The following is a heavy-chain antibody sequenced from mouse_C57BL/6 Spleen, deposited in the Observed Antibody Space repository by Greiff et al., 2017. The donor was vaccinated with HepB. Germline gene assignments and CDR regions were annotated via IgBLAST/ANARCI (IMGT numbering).Heavy chain of an antibody. D-gene: IGHD1-1*01. CDR2: IDPSDSYT. J-gene: IGHJ1*03. CDR1: GYTFTSYW. CDR3: ARRGYGGWYFDV. Sequence: VQLQESGAELVKPGASVKLSCKASGYTFTSYWMQWVKQRPGQGLEWIGEIDPSDSYTNYNQKFKGKATLTVDTSSSTAYMQLSSLTSEDSAVYYCARRGYGGWYFDVWGTGTTVTVSS. V-gene: IGHV1-50*01.